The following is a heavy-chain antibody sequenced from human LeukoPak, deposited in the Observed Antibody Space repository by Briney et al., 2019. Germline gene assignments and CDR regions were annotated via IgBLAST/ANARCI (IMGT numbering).Heavy chain of an antibody. CDR3: AARAGGFRHFDY. D-gene: IGHD3-10*01. V-gene: IGHV3-23*01. J-gene: IGHJ4*02. CDR2: ISDSGGKT. CDR1: GFTFSSYA. Sequence: GGSLRLSCAASGFTFSSYAISWVRQAPGKGLRWVSGISDSGGKTDYADSVKGRFTISRDNAKNTVYLQLNSLRAEDTAYYCAARAGGFRHFDYWGQGTRVSVSS.